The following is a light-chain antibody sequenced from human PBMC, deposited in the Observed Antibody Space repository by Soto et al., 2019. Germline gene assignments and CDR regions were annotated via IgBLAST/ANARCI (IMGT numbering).Light chain of an antibody. V-gene: IGLV2-8*01. Sequence: QSALTQPPSASGSAGQSVTISCTGTSSDVGAYDFVSWYQQHPREAPKLMIYEVTKRPSGVPDRFSGSKSGNTASLTVSGLQTEDEADYYCSSFAKSNNFVFGTGTKVTVL. CDR3: SSFAKSNNFV. CDR2: EVT. J-gene: IGLJ1*01. CDR1: SSDVGAYDF.